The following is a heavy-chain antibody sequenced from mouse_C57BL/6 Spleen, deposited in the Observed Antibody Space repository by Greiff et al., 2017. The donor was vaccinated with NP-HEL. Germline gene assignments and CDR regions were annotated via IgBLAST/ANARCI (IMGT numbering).Heavy chain of an antibody. V-gene: IGHV1-15*01. Sequence: VQLQESGAELVRPGASVTLSCKASGYTFTDYEMHWVKQTPVHGLEWIGAIDPETGGTAYNQKFKGKAILTADKSSSTAYMELRSLTSEDSAVYYCTRKDRNYGYAVDYWGQGTSVTVSS. D-gene: IGHD2-1*01. CDR3: TRKDRNYGYAVDY. J-gene: IGHJ4*01. CDR1: GYTFTDYE. CDR2: IDPETGGT.